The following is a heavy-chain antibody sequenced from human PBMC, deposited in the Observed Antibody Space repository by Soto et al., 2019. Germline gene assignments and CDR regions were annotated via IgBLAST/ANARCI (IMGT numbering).Heavy chain of an antibody. CDR2: IYYSGST. V-gene: IGHV4-39*01. CDR3: ARHTPAISISDH. CDR1: GGSISSSSYY. D-gene: IGHD2-15*01. J-gene: IGHJ4*02. Sequence: QLQLQESGPGLVKPSETLSLTCTVSGGSISSSSYYWGWIRQPPGKGLEWIGSIYYSGSTYYNPPLKSRVTTSVDTSKNQFSLNLSSVTAADTAVYYCARHTPAISISDHWGQGTLVTVSS.